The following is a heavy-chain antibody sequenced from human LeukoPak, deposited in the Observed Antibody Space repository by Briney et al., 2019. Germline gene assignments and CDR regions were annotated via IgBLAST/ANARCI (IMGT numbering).Heavy chain of an antibody. V-gene: IGHV4-59*01. J-gene: IGHJ4*02. CDR1: GGSISSYY. Sequence: SETLSLTCTVSGGSISSYYWSWIRQPPGKGLEWIGYMHYSGSTNYNPSLKSRVTISVDTSKNQFSLKLSSVTAADTAVYYWARWILYSSGSYSDYWGQGTLVTVSS. D-gene: IGHD3-10*01. CDR3: ARWILYSSGSYSDY. CDR2: MHYSGST.